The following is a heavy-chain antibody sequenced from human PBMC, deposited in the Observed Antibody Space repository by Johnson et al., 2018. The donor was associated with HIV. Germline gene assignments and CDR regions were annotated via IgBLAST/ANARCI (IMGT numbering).Heavy chain of an antibody. Sequence: VQLVESGGGVVQPGRSLRLSCVASGFTFRNYGMHWVRQAPGKGLEWVAVISYDGSNKYYADSVKGRFTISRDNSKNTLYLQMNSLRAEDTAVYYCARDNLATPFGAFDFWGQGTMVTVSS. CDR2: ISYDGSNK. D-gene: IGHD3-3*01. V-gene: IGHV3-30*03. CDR1: GFTFRNYG. CDR3: ARDNLATPFGAFDF. J-gene: IGHJ3*01.